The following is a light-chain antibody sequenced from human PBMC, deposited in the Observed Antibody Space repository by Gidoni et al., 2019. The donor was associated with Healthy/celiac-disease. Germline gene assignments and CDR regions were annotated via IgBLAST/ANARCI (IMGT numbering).Light chain of an antibody. Sequence: QSALTQHATASGSPRQAITISCTGNSSDVGGYNYVSWYQHHPGKAPKLMIYYVSNRPTGVSNRFSGSKSCTTASLTFSGLQAEDEADYYCSSYTSSSTVVFGGGTQLTVL. CDR3: SSYTSSSTVV. CDR2: YVS. CDR1: SSDVGGYNY. J-gene: IGLJ2*01. V-gene: IGLV2-14*03.